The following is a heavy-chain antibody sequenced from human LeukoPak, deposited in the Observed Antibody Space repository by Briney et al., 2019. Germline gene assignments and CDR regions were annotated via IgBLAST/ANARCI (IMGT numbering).Heavy chain of an antibody. CDR2: ISWEGQTT. V-gene: IGHV3-43*01. J-gene: IGHJ4*02. CDR1: GFTFDDYA. CDR3: TRDTDFGSPTNYFDH. D-gene: IGHD3-10*01. Sequence: PGGSLRLSCAASGFTFDDYAMHWVRQAPGKGLEWVSLISWEGQTTYYAGSVRGRFTVSRDNSKNSLFLEMKSLTTDDTAFYYCTRDTDFGSPTNYFDHWGQATLVSVSS.